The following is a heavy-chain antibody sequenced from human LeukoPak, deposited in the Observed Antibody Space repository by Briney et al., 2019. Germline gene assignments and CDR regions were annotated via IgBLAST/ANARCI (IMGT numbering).Heavy chain of an antibody. D-gene: IGHD2-8*01. CDR3: ARVKMVYAMDAFDI. J-gene: IGHJ3*02. Sequence: GGSLRLSCAASGFTFSSYAMHWVRQAPGKGLEWVAVISYDGSNKYYADSVKGRFTISRDNSKNTLYLQMNSLRAEDTAVYYCARVKMVYAMDAFDIWGQGTMVTVSS. V-gene: IGHV3-30-3*01. CDR1: GFTFSSYA. CDR2: ISYDGSNK.